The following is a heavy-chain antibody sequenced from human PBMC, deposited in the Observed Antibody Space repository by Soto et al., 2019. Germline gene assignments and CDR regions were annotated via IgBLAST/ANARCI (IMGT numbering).Heavy chain of an antibody. CDR1: GGAINTYY. V-gene: IGHV4-59*08. Sequence: PLYTLSLTSNVSGGAINTYYWLWIQQPPGKGLEFVGYIYYPGSTTYNPSLKSRLTISVDTSKNQLSLQLRSVTAADTAVYFCARLGGYYQTLDSWGQGTRVT. J-gene: IGHJ4*02. CDR3: ARLGGYYQTLDS. CDR2: IYYPGST. D-gene: IGHD3-22*01.